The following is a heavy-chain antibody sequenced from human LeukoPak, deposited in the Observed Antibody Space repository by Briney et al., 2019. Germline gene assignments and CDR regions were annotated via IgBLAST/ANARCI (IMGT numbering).Heavy chain of an antibody. CDR1: GFTFSSYV. J-gene: IGHJ4*02. D-gene: IGHD6-13*01. Sequence: PGGSLRLSCAASGFTFSSYVMSWVRQASGKGLEWVSAISGSGGSTYYADSVKGRFTISRDNSKNTLYLQMNSLRAEDTAVYYCAKAPYSSSWNFDYWGQGTLVTVSS. CDR3: AKAPYSSSWNFDY. V-gene: IGHV3-23*01. CDR2: ISGSGGST.